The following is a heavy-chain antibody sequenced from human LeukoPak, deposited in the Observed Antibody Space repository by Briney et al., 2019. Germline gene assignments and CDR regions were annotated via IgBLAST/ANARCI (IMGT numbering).Heavy chain of an antibody. Sequence: PGGSLRLSCAVSGFTFSDHHMDWVRQAPGKGLEWIGRSKNKANAYSTVYAASVKGRFTFSRDDPKNSPYLQMDSLKDEDTAVYYCSRIFYHGSTGYYPDHWGQGTLVTVSS. CDR1: GFTFSDHH. J-gene: IGHJ4*02. D-gene: IGHD3-9*01. CDR3: SRIFYHGSTGYYPDH. V-gene: IGHV3-72*01. CDR2: SKNKANAYST.